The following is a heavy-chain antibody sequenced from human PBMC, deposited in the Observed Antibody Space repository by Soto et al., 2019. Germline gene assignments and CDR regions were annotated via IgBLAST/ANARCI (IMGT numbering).Heavy chain of an antibody. CDR2: INHSGST. D-gene: IGHD6-13*01. CDR1: GGSFSDYY. J-gene: IGHJ4*02. V-gene: IGHV4-34*01. Sequence: SETLSLTCAVYGGSFSDYYWSWIRQPPGKGLEWIGEINHSGSTNYNPSLKSRLTISVDRSKNQFTLKLTSVTVADTAVYYCATSYGNAWYTYWGQGTQVTVSS. CDR3: ATSYGNAWYTY.